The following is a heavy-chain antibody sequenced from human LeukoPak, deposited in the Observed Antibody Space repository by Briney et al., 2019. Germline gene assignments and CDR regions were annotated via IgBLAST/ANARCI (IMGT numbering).Heavy chain of an antibody. CDR1: GFIFSSYA. CDR2: ISVSDNT. J-gene: IGHJ4*02. D-gene: IGHD6-13*01. Sequence: PGGSLRLSCAAPGFIFSSYAMSWVRQAPGKGLEWISAISVSDNTYYADSVKGRFTISRDNSKNTLYLQINSLRAEDTAIYYCALSGGSNWYGLECWGQGTLVTVSS. CDR3: ALSGGSNWYGLEC. V-gene: IGHV3-23*01.